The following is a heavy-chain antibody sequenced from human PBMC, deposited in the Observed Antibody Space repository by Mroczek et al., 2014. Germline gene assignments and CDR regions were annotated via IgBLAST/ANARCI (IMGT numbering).Heavy chain of an antibody. V-gene: IGHV1-2*02. CDR2: INPNSGGT. Sequence: VQLLETGAEVKKPGASVKVSCKASGYTFTGYYMHWVRQAPGQGLEWMGWINPNSGGTNYAQKFQGRVTMTRDTSISTAYMELSRLRSDDTAVYYCARVGAAAGLADAFDIWGQGTMVTVSS. CDR1: GYTFTGYY. CDR3: ARVGAAAGLADAFDI. J-gene: IGHJ3*02. D-gene: IGHD6-13*01.